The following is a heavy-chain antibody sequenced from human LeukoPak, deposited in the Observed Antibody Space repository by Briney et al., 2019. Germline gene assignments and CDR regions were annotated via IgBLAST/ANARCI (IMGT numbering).Heavy chain of an antibody. CDR1: GGSISSGGYY. J-gene: IGHJ4*02. Sequence: SETLSLTCTVSGGSISSGGYYWSWIRQHPGKGLEWIGYIYYSGSTYYNPSLKSRVTISVDKSKIQFSLKLSSVTAADTAVYYCARDFMPRQYYYDSSGLALFDYWGQGTLVTVSS. CDR2: IYYSGST. CDR3: ARDFMPRQYYYDSSGLALFDY. V-gene: IGHV4-31*03. D-gene: IGHD3-22*01.